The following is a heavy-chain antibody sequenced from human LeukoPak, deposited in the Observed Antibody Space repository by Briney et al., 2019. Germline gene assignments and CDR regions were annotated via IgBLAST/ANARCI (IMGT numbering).Heavy chain of an antibody. CDR2: INPSGGST. J-gene: IGHJ6*03. Sequence: ASVKVSCKASGYTFTSYYMHWVRQAPGQGLEWMGIINPSGGSTSYAQKFQGRVTMTRDMSTSTVYMELSSLRSEDTAVYYCASALYYYYYMDVWGKGTTVTVSS. V-gene: IGHV1-46*01. CDR1: GYTFTSYY. CDR3: ASALYYYYYMDV.